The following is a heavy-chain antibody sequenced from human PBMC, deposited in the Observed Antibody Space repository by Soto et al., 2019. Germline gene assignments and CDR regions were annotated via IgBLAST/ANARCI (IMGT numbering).Heavy chain of an antibody. D-gene: IGHD3-3*01. J-gene: IGHJ6*03. CDR2: IIPILGIA. Sequence: ASVKVSCKASGGTFSSYTISWVRQAPGQGLEWMGRIIPILGIANYAQKFQGRVTITADTSTRPAYMELSSLRSEDTAVYYCARGLRFLEWPDSYYYYYYMDVWGKGTTVTVSS. CDR1: GGTFSSYT. CDR3: ARGLRFLEWPDSYYYYYYMDV. V-gene: IGHV1-69*02.